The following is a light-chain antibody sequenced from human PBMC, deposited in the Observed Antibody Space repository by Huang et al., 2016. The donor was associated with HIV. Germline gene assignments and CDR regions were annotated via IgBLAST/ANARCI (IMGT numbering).Light chain of an antibody. J-gene: IGKJ4*01. V-gene: IGKV3-15*01. Sequence: EIVMTQSPATLSVSPGESATLSCRASQSVSSNLAWYQQKPGQALRLLIYGASTRATGIPARFSGSGSGTEFTLTISSLQSEDFAVYYCQQYNNWPPLTFGGGTKVEIK. CDR1: QSVSSN. CDR2: GAS. CDR3: QQYNNWPPLT.